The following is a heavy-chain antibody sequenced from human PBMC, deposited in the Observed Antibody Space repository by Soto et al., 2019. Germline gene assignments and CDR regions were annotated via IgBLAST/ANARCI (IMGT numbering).Heavy chain of an antibody. J-gene: IGHJ5*02. V-gene: IGHV1-69*13. D-gene: IGHD2-15*01. CDR3: ARDRSRYSALVGWFDP. CDR2: IIPIFGTA. Sequence: SVEVSCKXSGGTFSSYAISWVRQAPGQGLEWMGGIIPIFGTANYAQKFQGRVTITADESTSTAYMELSSLRSEDTAVYYCARDRSRYSALVGWFDPWGQGTLVTVSS. CDR1: GGTFSSYA.